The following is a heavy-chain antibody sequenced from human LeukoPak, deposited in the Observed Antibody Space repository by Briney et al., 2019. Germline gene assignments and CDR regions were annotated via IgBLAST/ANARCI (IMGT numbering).Heavy chain of an antibody. Sequence: GGSLRLSCAASGFTFSSYGMHWVRQAPGKGLEWVAVIWYDGSNKYYADSVKGRFTISRDNSKNTLYLQMNCLRAEDTAVYYCARTYYYDSSGYYPFDYWGQGTLVTVSS. V-gene: IGHV3-33*01. CDR2: IWYDGSNK. J-gene: IGHJ4*02. D-gene: IGHD3-22*01. CDR3: ARTYYYDSSGYYPFDY. CDR1: GFTFSSYG.